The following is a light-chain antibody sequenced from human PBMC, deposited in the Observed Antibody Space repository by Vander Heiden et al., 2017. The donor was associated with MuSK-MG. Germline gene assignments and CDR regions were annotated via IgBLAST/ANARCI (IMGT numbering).Light chain of an antibody. Sequence: EIVMTQSPATLSVSPGDKATLSCRASQSVSSYVAWYQQKSGQTPRLLIYGASTRATGIPARFSGSGSGTEFTLTISSLQSEDFAIYYCQHVYDWGHTFGGGTRVEIK. J-gene: IGKJ4*01. CDR2: GAS. CDR3: QHVYDWGHT. CDR1: QSVSSY. V-gene: IGKV3D-15*01.